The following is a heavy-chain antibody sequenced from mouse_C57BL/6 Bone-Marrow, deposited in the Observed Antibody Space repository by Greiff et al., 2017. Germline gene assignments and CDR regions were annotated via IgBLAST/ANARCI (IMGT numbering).Heavy chain of an antibody. CDR2: IDPANGTT. CDR3: AYDGYEFAC. D-gene: IGHD2-3*01. V-gene: IGHV14-3*01. CDR1: GFNIKNTY. Sequence: EVKLQQSVAELVKPGASVKLSCTASGFNIKNTYMHWVKQRPEQGLEWIGRIDPANGTTKYAPKFQGQAPITADKSSNTASLQLSSLTSADTPIYYSAYDGYEFACGGQGSLVTVSA. J-gene: IGHJ3*01.